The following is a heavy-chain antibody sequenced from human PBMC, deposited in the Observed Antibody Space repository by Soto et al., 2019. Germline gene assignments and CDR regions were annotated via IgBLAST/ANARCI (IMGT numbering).Heavy chain of an antibody. J-gene: IGHJ6*03. CDR2: IRSKANSYAT. Sequence: PGGSLRLSCAASGFTFSGSAMHWVRQASGKGLEWVGRIRSKANSYATAYAASVKGRSTISRDDSKNTAYLQMNSLKTEDTAVYYCTRHFDGDYVPYYSYYMDVWGKGTTVTVSS. V-gene: IGHV3-73*01. CDR1: GFTFSGSA. CDR3: TRHFDGDYVPYYSYYMDV. D-gene: IGHD4-17*01.